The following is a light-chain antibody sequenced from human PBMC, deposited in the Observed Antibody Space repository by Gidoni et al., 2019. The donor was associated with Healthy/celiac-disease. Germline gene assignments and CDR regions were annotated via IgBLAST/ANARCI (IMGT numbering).Light chain of an antibody. CDR3: QQSYSTPPIT. V-gene: IGKV1-39*01. CDR1: QSISSY. CDR2: AAS. Sequence: IPITPSPSPLSASVGDRVTITCRASQSISSYLNWYQQKPGKAPKLLIYAASSLQSGVPSRFSGSGSGTDFTLTISSLQPEDCSTYYCQQSYSTPPITFGQGTRLEIK. J-gene: IGKJ5*01.